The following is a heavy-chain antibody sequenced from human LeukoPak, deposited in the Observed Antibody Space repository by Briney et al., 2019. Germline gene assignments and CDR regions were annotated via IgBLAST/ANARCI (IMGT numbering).Heavy chain of an antibody. J-gene: IGHJ4*02. CDR3: ARVDRSGSYYQRAPIDY. Sequence: GASVKVSCKASGYTFTSYGISWVRQAPGKGLEWMGWISAYNGNTNYAQKLQGRVTMTTDTSTSTAYMELRSLRSDDTAVYYCARVDRSGSYYQRAPIDYWGQGTLVTVSS. D-gene: IGHD1-26*01. V-gene: IGHV1-18*01. CDR1: GYTFTSYG. CDR2: ISAYNGNT.